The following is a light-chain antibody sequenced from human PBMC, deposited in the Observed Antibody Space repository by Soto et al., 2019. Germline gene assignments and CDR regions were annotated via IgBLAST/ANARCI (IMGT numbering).Light chain of an antibody. CDR3: SSYSESTAVV. V-gene: IGLV2-23*01. CDR2: EGG. Sequence: QSALTQPASVSGSPGQSITISCTGSRSDVGSYNLVSWYQQHPGKAPKLMIYEGGKRPSGVSNRFSGSKSGNTASLTISILQAEDESVYYCSSYSESTAVVIGGGTQVTVL. J-gene: IGLJ2*01. CDR1: RSDVGSYNL.